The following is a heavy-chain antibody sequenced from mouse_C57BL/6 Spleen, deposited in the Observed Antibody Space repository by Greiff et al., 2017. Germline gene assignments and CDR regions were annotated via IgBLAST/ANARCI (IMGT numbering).Heavy chain of an antibody. Sequence: QVQLQQSGAELVKPGASVKLSCKASGYTFTSYWMHWVKQRPGQGLEWIGMIHPNSGSTNYNEKFKSKATLTVDKSSSTAYMQLSSLTSEDSAVYYCARIIATRYFDVWGTGTTVTVSS. J-gene: IGHJ1*03. CDR3: ARIIATRYFDV. CDR1: GYTFTSYW. CDR2: IHPNSGST. V-gene: IGHV1-64*01. D-gene: IGHD2-12*01.